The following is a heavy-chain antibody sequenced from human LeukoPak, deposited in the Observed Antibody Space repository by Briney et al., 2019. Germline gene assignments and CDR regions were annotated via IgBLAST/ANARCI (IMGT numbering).Heavy chain of an antibody. D-gene: IGHD3-10*01. CDR3: ARLGGSGSPPFYYYGMDV. Sequence: GGSLRLSCAASGFTVSSNYMSWVRQAPGKGLEWVSVIYSGGSTYYADSVKGRFTISRDNSKNTLYLQMNSLRAEVTAVYYCARLGGSGSPPFYYYGMDVWGQGTTVTVSS. J-gene: IGHJ6*02. V-gene: IGHV3-53*01. CDR1: GFTVSSNY. CDR2: IYSGGST.